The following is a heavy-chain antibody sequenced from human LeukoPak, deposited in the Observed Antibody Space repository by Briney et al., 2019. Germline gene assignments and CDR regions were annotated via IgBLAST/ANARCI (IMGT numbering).Heavy chain of an antibody. CDR2: IYPGDSDT. V-gene: IGHV5-51*01. CDR3: ARPDDYGGKPSAFDI. D-gene: IGHD4-23*01. CDR1: GYTFITYW. J-gene: IGHJ3*02. Sequence: GESLKISCKGSGYTFITYWIGWVRQMPGKGLEWMGIIYPGDSDTRYSPSFQGQVTNSADKSITTAYLQWNSLKASDTAMYYCARPDDYGGKPSAFDIWGQGTMVTVSS.